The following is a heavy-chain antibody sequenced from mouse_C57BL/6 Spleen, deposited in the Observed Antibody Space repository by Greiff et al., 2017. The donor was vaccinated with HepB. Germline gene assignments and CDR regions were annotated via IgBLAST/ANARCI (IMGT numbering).Heavy chain of an antibody. J-gene: IGHJ4*01. D-gene: IGHD2-2*01. CDR3: ASHYGYDEGRAMDY. CDR1: GYTFTDYY. CDR2: INPYNGGT. Sequence: VQLKQSGPVLVKPGASVKMSCKASGYTFTDYYMNWVKQSHGKSLEWIGVINPYNGGTSYNQKFKGKATLTVDKSSSTAYMELNSLTSEDSAVYYCASHYGYDEGRAMDYWGQGTSVTVSS. V-gene: IGHV1-19*01.